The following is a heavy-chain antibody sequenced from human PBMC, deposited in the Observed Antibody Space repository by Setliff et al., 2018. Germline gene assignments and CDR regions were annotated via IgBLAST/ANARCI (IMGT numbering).Heavy chain of an antibody. D-gene: IGHD3-22*01. J-gene: IGHJ2*01. Sequence: SETLSLTCTVSGGSIGSSFWNWIRQSPGKGLEWIGYKSNRGDTNSNPSLRSRLTMSVDTSKSQFSLNLTSVTAADTAVYFCARAVDSSGYFPYWYFDLWGRGALVT. CDR1: GGSIGSSF. CDR3: ARAVDSSGYFPYWYFDL. CDR2: KSNRGDT. V-gene: IGHV4-59*01.